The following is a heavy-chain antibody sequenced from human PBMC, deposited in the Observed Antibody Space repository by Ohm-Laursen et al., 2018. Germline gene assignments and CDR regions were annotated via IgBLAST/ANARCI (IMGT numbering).Heavy chain of an antibody. CDR1: EFVFKNYG. Sequence: SLRLSCSASEFVFKNYGMNWGGQPPGKGLEWVSVIRGDDDTTYYIDSVKGRFTISRDNSRDTLYLQMNSLRAEDTAIYYCAKGFSLSCYTGCDCWGQGTLFIVSS. CDR2: IRGDDDTT. D-gene: IGHD2-2*02. J-gene: IGHJ4*02. V-gene: IGHV3-23*01. CDR3: AKGFSLSCYTGCDC.